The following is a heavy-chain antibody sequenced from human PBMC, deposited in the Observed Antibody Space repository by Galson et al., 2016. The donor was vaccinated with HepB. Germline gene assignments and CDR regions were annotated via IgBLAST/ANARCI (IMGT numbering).Heavy chain of an antibody. J-gene: IGHJ4*02. CDR2: INAGNGNT. V-gene: IGHV1-3*01. D-gene: IGHD1-7*01. Sequence: SVKVSCKASGYTFSNYALHWVRQAPGQRLEWMGWINAGNGNTKFSQKFQGRVTITRDTSATTAYLELSRLRSEDTAVYYFARSDLTKWNYNYWGQGTLVSVSS. CDR1: GYTFSNYA. CDR3: ARSDLTKWNYNY.